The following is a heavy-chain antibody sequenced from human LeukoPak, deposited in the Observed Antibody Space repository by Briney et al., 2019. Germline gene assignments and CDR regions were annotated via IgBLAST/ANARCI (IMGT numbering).Heavy chain of an antibody. CDR1: GLTFDDYA. J-gene: IGHJ6*02. CDR3: ARDKGFHYGMDV. V-gene: IGHV3-9*01. Sequence: GGSLRLSCAASGLTFDDYAMHWVRQAPGKGLEWVSGISWNSGSIGYADSVKGRFTISRDNAKNSLYLQMNSLRAEDTALYYCARDKGFHYGMDVWGQGTTVTVSS. CDR2: ISWNSGSI.